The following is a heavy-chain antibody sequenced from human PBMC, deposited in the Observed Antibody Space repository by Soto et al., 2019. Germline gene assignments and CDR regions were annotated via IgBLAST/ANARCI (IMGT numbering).Heavy chain of an antibody. D-gene: IGHD6-13*01. Sequence: QVQLQESGPGLVKPSGTRSLTCAVSSGSISSNNWWSWVRQPPRKGLEWIGEIYHRGNTNYNPSLKSRVTISVDKSKNQFSLKLTSVTAADTAVYYCAKTPYSSLYYRGYYFDYWGQGTLVTVSS. CDR3: AKTPYSSLYYRGYYFDY. V-gene: IGHV4-4*02. J-gene: IGHJ4*02. CDR1: SGSISSNNW. CDR2: IYHRGNT.